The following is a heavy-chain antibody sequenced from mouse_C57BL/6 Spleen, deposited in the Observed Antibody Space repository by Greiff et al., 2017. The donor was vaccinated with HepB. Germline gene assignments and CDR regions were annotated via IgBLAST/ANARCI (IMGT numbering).Heavy chain of an antibody. V-gene: IGHV1-69*01. CDR1: GCTFTSYW. CDR2: IDPSDSYT. D-gene: IGHD1-2*01. J-gene: IGHJ1*03. Sequence: QVQLQQPGAELVMPGASVKLSCKASGCTFTSYWMHWVKQRPGQGLEWIGEIDPSDSYTNYNQKFKGKSTLTVDKSSSTAYMQLSSLTSEDSAVYYCARSITTRYFDVWGTGTTVTVSS. CDR3: ARSITTRYFDV.